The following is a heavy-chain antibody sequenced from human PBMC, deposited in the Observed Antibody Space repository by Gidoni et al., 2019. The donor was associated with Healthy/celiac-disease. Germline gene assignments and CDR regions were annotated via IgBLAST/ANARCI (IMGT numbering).Heavy chain of an antibody. V-gene: IGHV3-30-3*01. J-gene: IGHJ4*02. CDR2: ISYDGSNK. D-gene: IGHD4-4*01. Sequence: QVQLVESGGGVVQPGRSLRLSCAASGFTFSSYAMHWVRQAPGKGLEWVAVISYDGSNKYYADSVKGRFTISRDNSKNTLYLQMNSLRAEDTAVYYCARPSSTYDREGDYWGQGTLVTVSS. CDR1: GFTFSSYA. CDR3: ARPSSTYDREGDY.